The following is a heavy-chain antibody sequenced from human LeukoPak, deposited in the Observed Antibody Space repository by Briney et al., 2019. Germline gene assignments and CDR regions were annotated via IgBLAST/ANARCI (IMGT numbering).Heavy chain of an antibody. V-gene: IGHV4-59*01. D-gene: IGHD4-11*01. CDR3: ARAVTGYYYYGMDV. Sequence: NPSETLSLTCTVSGGSISSYYWSWIRQPPGKGLEWIGYIYYSGSTNYNPSLKSRVTISVDTSKNQFSLKLSSVTAADTAVYYCARAVTGYYYYGMDVWGQGTTVTVSS. CDR2: IYYSGST. CDR1: GGSISSYY. J-gene: IGHJ6*02.